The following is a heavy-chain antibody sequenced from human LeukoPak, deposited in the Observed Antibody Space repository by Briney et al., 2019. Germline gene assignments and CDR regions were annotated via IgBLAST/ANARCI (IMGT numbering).Heavy chain of an antibody. CDR2: ISYDGSNK. CDR1: GFTFSSYG. Sequence: PGGSLRLSCAASGFTFSSYGMHWVRQAPGKGLEWVAVISYDGSNKYYADSVKGRFTISRDNSKNTLYLQMNSLRAEDTAVYYCARDRNPHDAFDIWGQGTMVTVSS. CDR3: ARDRNPHDAFDI. J-gene: IGHJ3*02. V-gene: IGHV3-30*03. D-gene: IGHD1-14*01.